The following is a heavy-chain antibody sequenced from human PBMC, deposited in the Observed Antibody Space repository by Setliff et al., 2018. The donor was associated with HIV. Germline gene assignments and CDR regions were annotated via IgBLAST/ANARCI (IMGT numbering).Heavy chain of an antibody. CDR1: GYTFTGYY. J-gene: IGHJ6*03. CDR3: ARDYRTTDILSSGYMDV. Sequence: ASVKVSCKAPGYTFTGYYIHWVRQAPGQGLQWMGRINPDIGSTNYAQNFQGRATMTRDTSVNTAFMELSNLRSDDTAVYYCARDYRTTDILSSGYMDVWGKGTTVTVSS. D-gene: IGHD3-9*01. CDR2: INPDIGST. V-gene: IGHV1-2*06.